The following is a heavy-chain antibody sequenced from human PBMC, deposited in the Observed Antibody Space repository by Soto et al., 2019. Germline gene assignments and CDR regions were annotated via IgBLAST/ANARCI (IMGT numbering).Heavy chain of an antibody. CDR1: GFTFSSYG. V-gene: IGHV3-30*18. J-gene: IGHJ4*02. CDR3: AKDKPPYSSIWYGAFYS. CDR2: ISYDGSNK. Sequence: QVQLVESGGGVVQPGRSLRLSCAASGFTFSSYGMHWVRQAPGKGLEWVAVISYDGSNKYYADSVKGRFTISRDNSKNTVYLQMNSLRGEDTAVYYCAKDKPPYSSIWYGAFYSLGQGSLVTVSS. D-gene: IGHD6-13*01.